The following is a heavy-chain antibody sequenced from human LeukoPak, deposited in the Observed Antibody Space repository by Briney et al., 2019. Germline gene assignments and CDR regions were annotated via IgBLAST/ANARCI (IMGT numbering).Heavy chain of an antibody. Sequence: SETLSLTCTVSGGSISSSSYYWGWIRQPPGKGLEWIGSIYYSGSTYYNPSLKSRVTISVDTSKNQFSLKLSSVTAADTAVYYCAREQSSGWYMKNHYYYYMDVWGKGTTVTVSS. CDR1: GGSISSSSYY. D-gene: IGHD6-19*01. J-gene: IGHJ6*03. CDR3: AREQSSGWYMKNHYYYYMDV. CDR2: IYYSGST. V-gene: IGHV4-39*07.